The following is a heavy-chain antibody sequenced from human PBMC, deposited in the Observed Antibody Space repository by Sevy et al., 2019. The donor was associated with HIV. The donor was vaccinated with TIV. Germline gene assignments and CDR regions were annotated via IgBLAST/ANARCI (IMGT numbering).Heavy chain of an antibody. CDR1: GFTFSSYA. J-gene: IGHJ5*02. Sequence: GGSLRLSCAASGFTFSSYAMSWVRQAPGKGLEWVSAISGSGGGTYYADSVKGRFTISRDNSKNTLYLQMNSLRAEDTAVYYCANGITKNWFDPWGQGTLVTVSS. V-gene: IGHV3-23*01. CDR3: ANGITKNWFDP. D-gene: IGHD1-20*01. CDR2: ISGSGGGT.